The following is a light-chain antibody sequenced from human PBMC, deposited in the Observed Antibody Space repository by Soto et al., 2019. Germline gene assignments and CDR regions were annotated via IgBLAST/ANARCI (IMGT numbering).Light chain of an antibody. J-gene: IGKJ3*01. Sequence: EIVLTQSPGTLSLSPGERATLSCRASQSVTNSYLAWYQQKPGQAPRLLIYGASTRATGIPDRFSGSGSGTEFTLTISSRDPEDVAVYYCQQYGLSPGLFTFGPGTKVDIK. V-gene: IGKV3-20*01. CDR1: QSVTNSY. CDR3: QQYGLSPGLFT. CDR2: GAS.